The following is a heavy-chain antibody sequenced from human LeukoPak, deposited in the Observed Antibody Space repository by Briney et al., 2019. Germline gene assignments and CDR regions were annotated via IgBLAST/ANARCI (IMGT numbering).Heavy chain of an antibody. CDR3: ARVGPLIAVAGNWFDP. CDR1: GYTFTSYG. D-gene: IGHD6-19*01. J-gene: IGHJ5*02. V-gene: IGHV1-18*01. CDR2: ISAYNGNT. Sequence: ASVKVSCKASGYTFTSYGISWVRQAPGQGLEWMGWISAYNGNTNYAQKLQGRVTMTTDTSTSTAYMELRSLRSEDTAVYYCARVGPLIAVAGNWFDPWGQGTLVTVSS.